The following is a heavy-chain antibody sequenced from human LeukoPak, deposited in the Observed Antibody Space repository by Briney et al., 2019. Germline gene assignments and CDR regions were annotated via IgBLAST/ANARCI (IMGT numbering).Heavy chain of an antibody. CDR2: ISGSSGST. V-gene: IGHV3-23*01. Sequence: PGGSLRLSCAASGFTFSSYAMNWVRQVPGKGLEWVSGISGSSGSTDYADSVKGRFTISRDNSKNTVYLQMNSLRGEDTAVYYCAKEGESYGGYTLWYYFDFWGQGTLVTVSS. J-gene: IGHJ4*02. CDR3: AKEGESYGGYTLWYYFDF. D-gene: IGHD5-12*01. CDR1: GFTFSSYA.